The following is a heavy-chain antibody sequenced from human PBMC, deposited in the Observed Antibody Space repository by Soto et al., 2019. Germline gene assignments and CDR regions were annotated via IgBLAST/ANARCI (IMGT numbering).Heavy chain of an antibody. CDR2: ISAYNGNT. D-gene: IGHD3-9*01. CDR3: ARATEYYDILTGYYIPLVDY. Sequence: GASVKVSCKASGYTFTSYGISWVRQAPGQGLEWMGWISAYNGNTNSAQKLQGRVTMTTDPSTSTADMELRSLRSDDTAVYYCARATEYYDILTGYYIPLVDYWGPGTMVTVSS. V-gene: IGHV1-18*04. J-gene: IGHJ4*02. CDR1: GYTFTSYG.